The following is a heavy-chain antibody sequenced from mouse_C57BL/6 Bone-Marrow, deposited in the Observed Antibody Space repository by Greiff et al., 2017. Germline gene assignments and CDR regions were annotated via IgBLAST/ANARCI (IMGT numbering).Heavy chain of an antibody. CDR2: IDPENGDT. Sequence: VQLQQSGAELVRPGASVKLSCTASGFNIKDDYMHWVKQRPEQGLEWIGWIDPENGDTEYASKFQGKATITADTSSNTAYLQLSSLTSEDTAVYYGATGYGSYYYAMDYWGQGTAVTVSA. D-gene: IGHD1-1*01. CDR1: GFNIKDDY. J-gene: IGHJ4*01. CDR3: ATGYGSYYYAMDY. V-gene: IGHV14-4*01.